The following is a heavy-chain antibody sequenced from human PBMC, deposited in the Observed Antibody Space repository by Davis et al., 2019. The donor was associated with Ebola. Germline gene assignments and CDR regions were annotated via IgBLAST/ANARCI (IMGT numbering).Heavy chain of an antibody. CDR1: GDSISGSSYY. CDR2: IFYTGNT. Sequence: SETLSLTCCVSGDSISGSSYYWGWVRQPPGKGLECIGSIFYTGNTHYNPSLKSRVTISVDTSKNQFSLKLTSVTAADTAVYYCARHLDTVATTPFDVWGQGTLVTVSS. V-gene: IGHV4-39*01. D-gene: IGHD5-12*01. CDR3: ARHLDTVATTPFDV. J-gene: IGHJ4*02.